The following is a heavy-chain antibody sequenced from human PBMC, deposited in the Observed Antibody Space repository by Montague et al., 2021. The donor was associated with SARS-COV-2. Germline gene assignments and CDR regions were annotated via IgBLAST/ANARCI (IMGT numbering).Heavy chain of an antibody. V-gene: IGHV2-5*02. CDR1: GFSLSTNGVG. CDR2: IYWDDDK. Sequence: PALVKPTQTLTLTCTSSGFSLSTNGVGVGWIRQPPGKALEWLALIYWDDDKRYSPSLKSRLTITKDTSKNQVVLTMTNMDPVDTATYYCAHRLARHYDTSAYLGCPFDYWGQGTLVTVSS. J-gene: IGHJ4*02. CDR3: AHRLARHYDTSAYLGCPFDY. D-gene: IGHD3-22*01.